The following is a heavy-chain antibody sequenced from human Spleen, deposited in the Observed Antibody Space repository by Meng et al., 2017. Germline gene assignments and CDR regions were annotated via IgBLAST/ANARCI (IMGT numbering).Heavy chain of an antibody. D-gene: IGHD4-23*01. CDR3: VKDTTYDFGGNSHFQH. CDR2: ISGSGGST. J-gene: IGHJ1*01. Sequence: GESLKISCAASGFTFTTYAMSWVRQAPGKGLEWVSSISGSGGSTYSADSVKGRFTISRDSSRNTLYLQMDSLRPEDTASYYCVKDTTYDFGGNSHFQHWGQGTLVTVSS. CDR1: GFTFTTYA. V-gene: IGHV3-23*01.